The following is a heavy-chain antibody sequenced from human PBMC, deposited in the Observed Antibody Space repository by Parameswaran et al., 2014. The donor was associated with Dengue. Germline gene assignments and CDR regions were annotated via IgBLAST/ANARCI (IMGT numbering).Heavy chain of an antibody. CDR3: ARLRFDYYDNSGYYSRHFDY. Sequence: WIRQPPGKGLDWIGSIYYSGNTYYNPSLKSRFTISVDTSKNQFSLRLRSVTATDTAVYYCARLRFDYYDNSGYYSRHFDYWGQGTLVTVSS. D-gene: IGHD3-22*01. CDR2: IYYSGNT. V-gene: IGHV4-39*01. J-gene: IGHJ4*02.